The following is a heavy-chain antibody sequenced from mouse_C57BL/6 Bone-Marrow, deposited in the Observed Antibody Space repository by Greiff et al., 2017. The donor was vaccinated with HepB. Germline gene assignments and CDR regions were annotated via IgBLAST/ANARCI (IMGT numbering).Heavy chain of an antibody. V-gene: IGHV5-4*01. D-gene: IGHD1-1*01. J-gene: IGHJ1*03. CDR3: ARDLYGSSLDWYFDV. Sequence: EVMLVESGGGLVKPGGSLKLSCAASGFTFSSYAMSWVRQTPEKRLEWVATISDGGSYTYYPDNVTGRFTISRDNAKNNRYLQMSHLKSEDTAMYYCARDLYGSSLDWYFDVWGTGTTVTVSS. CDR2: ISDGGSYT. CDR1: GFTFSSYA.